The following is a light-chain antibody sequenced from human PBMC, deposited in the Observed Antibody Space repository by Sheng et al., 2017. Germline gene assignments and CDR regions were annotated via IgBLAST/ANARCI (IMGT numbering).Light chain of an antibody. CDR2: KAS. CDR3: QQYNSYLLT. CDR1: QSISSW. Sequence: DIQMTQSPSTLSASVGDRVTITCRASQSISSWLVWYQQKPGKAPKLLIYKASSLESGVPSRFSGSGSGTEFTLTISSLQPDDSATYFCQQYNSYLLTFGGGTKVEIK. V-gene: IGKV1-5*03. J-gene: IGKJ4*01.